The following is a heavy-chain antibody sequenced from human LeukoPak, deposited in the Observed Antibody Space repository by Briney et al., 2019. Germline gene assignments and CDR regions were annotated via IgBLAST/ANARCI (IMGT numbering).Heavy chain of an antibody. CDR1: GGSISSGSYY. CDR2: IYTSGST. Sequence: PSETLSLTCTVSGGSISSGSYYWSWIRQPAGKGLEWIGRIYTSGSTNYNPSLKSRVTISVDTSKNQFSLKLSSVTAADTAVYYCARAWVTQAFDIWGQGTMVTVSS. J-gene: IGHJ3*02. CDR3: ARAWVTQAFDI. V-gene: IGHV4-61*02. D-gene: IGHD4-23*01.